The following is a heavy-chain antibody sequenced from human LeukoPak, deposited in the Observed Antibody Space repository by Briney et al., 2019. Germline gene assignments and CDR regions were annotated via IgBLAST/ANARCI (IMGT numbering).Heavy chain of an antibody. CDR2: INQDGSEK. D-gene: IGHD3-3*01. CDR3: ARSRSITIFGVVRGDRYYFDY. J-gene: IGHJ4*02. V-gene: IGHV3-7*03. Sequence: PGGSLRLSCATSGFSFNNDWMDWVRQAPGKGLEWVANINQDGSEKNCLDSVKGRFTISRDNSKNTLYLQMNSLRAEDTAVYYCARSRSITIFGVVRGDRYYFDYWGQGTLVTVSS. CDR1: GFSFNNDW.